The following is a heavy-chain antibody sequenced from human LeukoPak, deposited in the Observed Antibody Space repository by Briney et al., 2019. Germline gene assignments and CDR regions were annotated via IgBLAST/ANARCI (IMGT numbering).Heavy chain of an antibody. CDR2: IYYSGST. V-gene: IGHV4-31*03. J-gene: IGHJ3*02. CDR1: GCSISSGGYY. Sequence: PSETLSLTCTVSGCSISSGGYYWSWIRQHPGKGLEWIGYIYYSGSTYYNPSLKSRVTISVDTSKNQFSLKLSSATAADTAVYYCARDKTPLYYYDSSGYFPDAFDIWGQGTMVTVSS. CDR3: ARDKTPLYYYDSSGYFPDAFDI. D-gene: IGHD3-22*01.